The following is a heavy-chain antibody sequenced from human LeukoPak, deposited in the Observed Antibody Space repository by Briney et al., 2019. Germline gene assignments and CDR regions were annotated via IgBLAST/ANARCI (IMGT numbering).Heavy chain of an antibody. Sequence: PSETLSPTCTVSGDSITTSSNYWGCLRHLPGKGLEWIGSVYRSGSSYYNPSLKSRVTISADTSKNHFTLNLTSVTAADTAVYHCARRGTSDWAYYFDFWGPGSLLTVSS. CDR3: ARRGTSDWAYYFDF. J-gene: IGHJ4*02. CDR1: GDSITTSSNY. D-gene: IGHD6-19*01. V-gene: IGHV4-39*02. CDR2: VYRSGSS.